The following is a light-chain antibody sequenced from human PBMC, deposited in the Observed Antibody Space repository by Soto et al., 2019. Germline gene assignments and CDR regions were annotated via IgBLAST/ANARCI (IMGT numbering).Light chain of an antibody. V-gene: IGKV3-20*01. CDR1: QSVSTY. Sequence: EIVLTQYPGTWSLSPGQRATLSCRASQSVSTYLAWYQQKPGQSPRLLIYGASNRATGIPDRFSGSGSGTDFTLTISRLEPEDFAVYYCQQYGSSGTFGQGTKVDIK. J-gene: IGKJ1*01. CDR3: QQYGSSGT. CDR2: GAS.